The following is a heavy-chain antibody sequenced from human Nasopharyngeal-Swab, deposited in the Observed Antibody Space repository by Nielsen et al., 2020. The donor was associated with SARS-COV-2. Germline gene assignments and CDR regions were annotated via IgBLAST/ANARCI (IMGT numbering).Heavy chain of an antibody. CDR2: IQTDGTEQ. CDR1: GFTFSPFW. J-gene: IGHJ4*02. Sequence: GESLKISCAASGFTFSPFWMTWVRQAPGKGLEWVATIQTDGTEQYSVDSVKGRFTISRDNGKNSLYLQMNGLRVEDTAVYYCARENHGVFDNWGQGTLVTVSS. CDR3: ARENHGVFDN. V-gene: IGHV3-7*01.